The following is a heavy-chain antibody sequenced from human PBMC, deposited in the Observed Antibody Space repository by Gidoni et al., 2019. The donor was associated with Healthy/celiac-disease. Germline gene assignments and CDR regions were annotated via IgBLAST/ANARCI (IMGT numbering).Heavy chain of an antibody. V-gene: IGHV3-30-3*01. J-gene: IGHJ6*02. CDR3: ARDTYGSGSSGSDDYGMDV. Sequence: QVQLVESGGGVVQPGRSLRLSCAASGFTFSSYALHWVRQAPGKGLVWVAVISYDGSNKYYADSVKGRFTISRDNSKNTLYLQMNSLRAEDTAVYYCARDTYGSGSSGSDDYGMDVWGQGTTVTVSS. CDR1: GFTFSSYA. CDR2: ISYDGSNK. D-gene: IGHD3-10*01.